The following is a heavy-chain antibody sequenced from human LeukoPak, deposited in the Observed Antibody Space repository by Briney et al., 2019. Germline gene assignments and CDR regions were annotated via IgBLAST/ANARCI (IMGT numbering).Heavy chain of an antibody. J-gene: IGHJ3*02. Sequence: PSETLSLTCAVYGGSFSGYYWSWIRQPPGKGLEWIGEINHSGSTNYNPSLKSRVTISVDTSKNQFSLKLSSVTAADTAVYYCARGRSYSGSYRGPVNDAFDIWGQGTMVTVSS. V-gene: IGHV4-34*01. CDR1: GGSFSGYY. CDR2: INHSGST. CDR3: ARGRSYSGSYRGPVNDAFDI. D-gene: IGHD1-26*01.